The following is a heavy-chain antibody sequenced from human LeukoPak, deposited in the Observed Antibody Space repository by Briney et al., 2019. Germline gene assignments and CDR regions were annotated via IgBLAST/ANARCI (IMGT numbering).Heavy chain of an antibody. D-gene: IGHD6-13*01. J-gene: IGHJ6*02. V-gene: IGHV1-2*04. Sequence: ASVKVSCKASGYTFTGYYMHWVRQAPGQGLEWMGWINPNSGGTNYAQKFQGWVTMTRDTSISTAYTELSRLRSDDTAVYYCARGYSSSSEVDNGMDVWGQGTTVTVSS. CDR1: GYTFTGYY. CDR2: INPNSGGT. CDR3: ARGYSSSSEVDNGMDV.